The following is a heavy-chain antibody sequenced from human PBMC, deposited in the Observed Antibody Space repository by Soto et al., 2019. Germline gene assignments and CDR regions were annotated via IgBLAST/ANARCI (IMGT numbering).Heavy chain of an antibody. D-gene: IGHD6-13*01. J-gene: IGHJ4*02. CDR3: SRSYSSSLYYLDY. CDR2: INPSGGIT. V-gene: IGHV1-46*03. Sequence: QVQVVQSGAELKKPGASVKVSCKASGYTFTSYYIHWVRQAPGQGLEWMGIINPSGGITSYAQKFQGRVTMTRDTSTSTVYMELSSLGSEDTAVYYCSRSYSSSLYYLDYWGQGSLVTVSS. CDR1: GYTFTSYY.